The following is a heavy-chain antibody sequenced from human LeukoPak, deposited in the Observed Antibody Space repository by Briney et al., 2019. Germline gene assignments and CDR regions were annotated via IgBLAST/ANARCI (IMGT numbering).Heavy chain of an antibody. V-gene: IGHV3-7*01. CDR3: AREVDTAMAYMDV. D-gene: IGHD5-18*01. J-gene: IGHJ6*03. CDR2: IKQDGSEK. Sequence: SGGSLRLSCAASGFTFSSYWMSWVRQAPGKGLEWVANIKQDGSEKYYVDSVKGRFTISRDNAKNSLYLQMNSLRAEDTAVYYCAREVDTAMAYMDVWGKGTTVTVSS. CDR1: GFTFSSYW.